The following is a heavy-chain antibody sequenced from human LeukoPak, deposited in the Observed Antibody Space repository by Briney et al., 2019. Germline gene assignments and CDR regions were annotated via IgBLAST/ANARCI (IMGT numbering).Heavy chain of an antibody. Sequence: GGSLRLSCAASGFTFSSYWMHWVRQAPGKGLEWVSAISGSGGSTYYADSVKGRFTISRDNSKNTLYLQMNSLRAEDTAVYYCARTSMSAAGNFDYWGQGTLVTVSS. V-gene: IGHV3-23*01. D-gene: IGHD6-13*01. CDR3: ARTSMSAAGNFDY. J-gene: IGHJ4*02. CDR1: GFTFSSYW. CDR2: ISGSGGST.